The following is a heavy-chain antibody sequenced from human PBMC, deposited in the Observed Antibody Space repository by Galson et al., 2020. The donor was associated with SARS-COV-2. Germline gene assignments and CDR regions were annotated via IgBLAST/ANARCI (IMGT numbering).Heavy chain of an antibody. CDR2: IRDNGGST. J-gene: IGHJ6*02. Sequence: GGSLRLSCAASGFSFSTYAMSWVRQAPGKGLEWVSAIRDNGGSTNYADSVKGRFTSSRDNSKNTLYLQMNSLRAEDTAIYYCARLYCSDGSCYRGNYYGMDVWGQGTTVTVSS. V-gene: IGHV3-23*01. D-gene: IGHD2-15*01. CDR3: ARLYCSDGSCYRGNYYGMDV. CDR1: GFSFSTYA.